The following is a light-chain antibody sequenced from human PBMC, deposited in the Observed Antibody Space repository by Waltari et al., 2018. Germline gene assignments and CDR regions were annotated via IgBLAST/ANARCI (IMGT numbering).Light chain of an antibody. CDR3: QSYDSSLSGSEV. J-gene: IGLJ2*01. V-gene: IGLV1-40*01. CDR1: SSNIGAGYD. Sequence: QSVLTQPPSVSGVPGQRVTISCTGSSSNIGAGYDVPWYQQLPGTAPKLLIYGNSNRPSGVPDRFSGSKSGTSASLAITGLQAEDEADYYCQSYDSSLSGSEVFGGGTKLTVL. CDR2: GNS.